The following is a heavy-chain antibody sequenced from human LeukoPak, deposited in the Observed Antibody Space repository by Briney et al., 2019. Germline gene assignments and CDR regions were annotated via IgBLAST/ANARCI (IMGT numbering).Heavy chain of an antibody. CDR2: IKQGGSEK. V-gene: IGHV3-7*01. Sequence: GGSLRLSCAASGFSFSSHWMRWVRQAPGKGPEWVANIKQGGSEKYYVDSVKGRFTISRDNAKNSLYLQMNSLRVEDTAVYYCAREGDGFKFDYWGQGTLVTVSS. CDR3: AREGDGFKFDY. CDR1: GFSFSSHW. D-gene: IGHD5-24*01. J-gene: IGHJ4*02.